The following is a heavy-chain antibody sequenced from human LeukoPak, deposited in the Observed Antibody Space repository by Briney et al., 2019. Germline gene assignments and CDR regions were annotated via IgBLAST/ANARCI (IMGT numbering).Heavy chain of an antibody. D-gene: IGHD6-13*01. CDR1: GYTFTNYD. J-gene: IGHJ4*02. CDR3: ARGLRREQQLLRAFDY. CDR2: MNPNSGNT. V-gene: IGHV1-8*01. Sequence: ASVRVSCKAPGYTFTNYDINWVRQASGQGLEWMGWMNPNSGNTGSAQKFQGRVTMTSNTSISTAYMELGSLRSEDTAVYYCARGLRREQQLLRAFDYWGQGTPVTVSS.